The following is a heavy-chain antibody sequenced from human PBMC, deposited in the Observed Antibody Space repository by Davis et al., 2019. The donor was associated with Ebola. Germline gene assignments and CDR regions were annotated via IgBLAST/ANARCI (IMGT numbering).Heavy chain of an antibody. CDR3: AKIFSNWNYFYYYYGMDV. Sequence: PGGSLRLSCAASGFTFSSYAMSWVRQAPGKGLEWVSAISGSGGSTYYADSVKGRFTISRDNSKNTLYLQMNSLRAEDTAVYYCAKIFSNWNYFYYYYGMDVWGQGTTVTVSS. D-gene: IGHD1-7*01. J-gene: IGHJ6*02. CDR2: ISGSGGST. V-gene: IGHV3-23*01. CDR1: GFTFSSYA.